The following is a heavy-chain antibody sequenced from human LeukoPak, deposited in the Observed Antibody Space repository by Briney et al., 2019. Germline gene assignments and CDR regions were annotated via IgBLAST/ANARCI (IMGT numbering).Heavy chain of an antibody. J-gene: IGHJ4*02. V-gene: IGHV3-30*02. Sequence: GGSLRLSCAASGFTFSSYGMHWVRQAPGKGLEWVAFIRYDGSNKYYADSVKGRFTISRDNSKNTLYLQMNSLRAEDTAVYYCAKDLLARTAQWLVGNWGQGTLVTVSS. D-gene: IGHD6-19*01. CDR1: GFTFSSYG. CDR3: AKDLLARTAQWLVGN. CDR2: IRYDGSNK.